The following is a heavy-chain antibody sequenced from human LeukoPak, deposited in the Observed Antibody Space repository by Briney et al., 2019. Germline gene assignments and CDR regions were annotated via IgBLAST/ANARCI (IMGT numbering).Heavy chain of an antibody. V-gene: IGHV1-2*02. CDR3: ARAYYYDSSGYYLGDY. CDR2: INPNSGGT. J-gene: IGHJ4*02. D-gene: IGHD3-22*01. CDR1: GYTFTDYY. Sequence: ASVTVSCKASGYTFTDYYIHWVRQAPGQGLEWMGWINPNSGGTNYAQKFLGRVTMTRDTSISTAYMELSRLRSDDTAVYYCARAYYYDSSGYYLGDYWGQGTLVTVSS.